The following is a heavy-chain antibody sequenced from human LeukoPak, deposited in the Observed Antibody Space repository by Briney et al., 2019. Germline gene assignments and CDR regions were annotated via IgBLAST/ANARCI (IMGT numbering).Heavy chain of an antibody. CDR3: ARPETQYSSGLDGFDI. D-gene: IGHD6-19*01. Sequence: GGSLRLSCAASGFTFSTYWMHWVRQAPGKGLVWVSRINSDGSRTTYADSVKGRFTISRDNAKNTLYLQMNSLRTEDTAVYYCARPETQYSSGLDGFDIWGQGTMATVSS. V-gene: IGHV3-74*01. CDR2: INSDGSRT. J-gene: IGHJ3*02. CDR1: GFTFSTYW.